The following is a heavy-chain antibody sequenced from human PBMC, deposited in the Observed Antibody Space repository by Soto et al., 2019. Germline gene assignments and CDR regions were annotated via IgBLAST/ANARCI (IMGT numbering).Heavy chain of an antibody. CDR2: IYWDDDK. J-gene: IGHJ4*01. CDR3: AHRREVTMVRAVITHYFDF. V-gene: IGHV2-5*02. Sequence: QITLKESGPTLVKPTQTLTLTCTFSGFSLSTSGVGVGWIRQPPGKALEWLALIYWDDDKRYSPSLKSRLTIAKDTSKNQVVLTMTNMDPVDTATYYCAHRREVTMVRAVITHYFDFWGHGTLVTVSS. CDR1: GFSLSTSGVG. D-gene: IGHD3-10*01.